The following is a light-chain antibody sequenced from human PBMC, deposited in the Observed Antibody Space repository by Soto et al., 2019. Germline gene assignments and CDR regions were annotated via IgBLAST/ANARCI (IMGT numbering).Light chain of an antibody. V-gene: IGKV1-5*03. CDR1: QSISSW. CDR2: KAS. Sequence: DIQMTQSPSTLSASVGDRVTITCRASQSISSWLAWYQQQPGKAPHLLLYKASTLESGVPSRFSGSGSGTEFTLTISSLQPDDFATYYYQQCNSYPWTFGQGTKVEIK. J-gene: IGKJ1*01. CDR3: QQCNSYPWT.